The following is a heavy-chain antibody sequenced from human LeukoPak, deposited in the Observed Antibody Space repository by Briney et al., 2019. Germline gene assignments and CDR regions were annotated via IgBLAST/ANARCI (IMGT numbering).Heavy chain of an antibody. D-gene: IGHD2-15*01. V-gene: IGHV4-39*07. J-gene: IGHJ4*02. CDR1: GGSISSSSYY. CDR2: IYYSGST. CDR3: ARVLGYCSGGSCYGKSIFDY. Sequence: SETLSLTCTVSGGSISSSSYYWGWICQPPGKGLEWIGSIYYSGSTYYNPSLKSRVTISVDTSKNQFSLKLSSVTAADTAVYYCARVLGYCSGGSCYGKSIFDYWGQGTLVTVSS.